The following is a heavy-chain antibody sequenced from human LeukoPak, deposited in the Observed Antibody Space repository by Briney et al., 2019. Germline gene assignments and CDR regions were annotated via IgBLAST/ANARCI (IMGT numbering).Heavy chain of an antibody. V-gene: IGHV1-18*01. D-gene: IGHD5-24*01. CDR2: ISGYNGNT. CDR3: ARDTPSRRDGYDFDY. J-gene: IGHJ4*02. Sequence: PMASVKVSCKASGYTFTSYGISWVRQAPGQGLEWMGWISGYNGNTNYAQELQGRVTMTTDTSTSAAYLELRSLRSDDTAVYYCARDTPSRRDGYDFDYWGQGTLVTVSS. CDR1: GYTFTSYG.